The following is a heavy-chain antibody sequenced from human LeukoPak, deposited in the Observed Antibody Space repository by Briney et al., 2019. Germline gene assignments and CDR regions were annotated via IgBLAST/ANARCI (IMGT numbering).Heavy chain of an antibody. CDR2: IRYDGSNK. CDR3: AKVLVGSGWHTSYYFDY. CDR1: GFTFSSYA. D-gene: IGHD6-19*01. J-gene: IGHJ4*02. V-gene: IGHV3-30*02. Sequence: GGSLRLSCAASGFTFSSYAIYWVRQAPGKGLEWVASIRYDGSNKYYADSVKGRFTISRDNSKNTLYLQMNSLRAEDTAVYYCAKVLVGSGWHTSYYFDYWGQGTLVTVSS.